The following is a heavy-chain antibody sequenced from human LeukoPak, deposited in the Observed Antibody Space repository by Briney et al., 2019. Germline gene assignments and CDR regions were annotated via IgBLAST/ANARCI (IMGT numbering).Heavy chain of an antibody. CDR1: GYTFTSYG. V-gene: IGHV1-18*01. Sequence: ASVKVSCKASGYTFTSYGISWVRQAPGQGLEWMGWISAYNGNTNYAQKLQGRVTMTTDTSTSIAYMELRSLRSDDTAVYYCARWDSTYYYYGMDVWGQGTTVTVSS. CDR3: ARWDSTYYYYGMDV. J-gene: IGHJ6*02. D-gene: IGHD6-13*01. CDR2: ISAYNGNT.